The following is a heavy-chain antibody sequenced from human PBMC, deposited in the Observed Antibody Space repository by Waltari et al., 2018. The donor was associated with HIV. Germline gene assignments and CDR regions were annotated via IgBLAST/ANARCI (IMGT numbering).Heavy chain of an antibody. Sequence: EVHLVESGGGLVEPGGSLRLSCAASGFTFSNYWMHWVRQAPGRGPVWISRINTDGSATSYADSVKGRFTIARDNAKNTLYLQMNSLRVEETAVYYCVRDHGYCSGGTCYNWFDPWGQGTLVTVPS. V-gene: IGHV3-74*01. CDR2: INTDGSAT. CDR3: VRDHGYCSGGTCYNWFDP. CDR1: GFTFSNYW. J-gene: IGHJ5*02. D-gene: IGHD2-15*01.